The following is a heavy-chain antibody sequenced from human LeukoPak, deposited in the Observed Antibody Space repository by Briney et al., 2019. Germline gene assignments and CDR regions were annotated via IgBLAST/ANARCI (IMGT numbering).Heavy chain of an antibody. D-gene: IGHD3-22*01. J-gene: IGHJ4*02. Sequence: GSSVTVSCKASGGTFSSYAISWVRQAPGQGLEWMGRIIPIFGIANYAQKFQGRVTITADKSTSTAYMELSSLRSEDTAVYYCARPYYYDSSGYYYFDYWGQGTLVTVSS. CDR2: IIPIFGIA. CDR1: GGTFSSYA. V-gene: IGHV1-69*04. CDR3: ARPYYYDSSGYYYFDY.